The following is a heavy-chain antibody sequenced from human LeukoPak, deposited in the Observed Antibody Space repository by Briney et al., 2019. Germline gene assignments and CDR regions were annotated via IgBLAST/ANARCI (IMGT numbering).Heavy chain of an antibody. J-gene: IGHJ6*03. D-gene: IGHD3-22*01. CDR3: ARMVVYYDSSGNYYMDV. CDR1: GGSISSYY. V-gene: IGHV4-59*08. CDR2: IYYSGYT. Sequence: PSETLSLTCTVSGGSISSYYWSWIRQPPGKGLEWIGYIYYSGYTNYNPSLKSRVTISVDTSKNQFSLKLSSVTAADTAVYYCARMVVYYDSSGNYYMDVWGKGTTVTVSS.